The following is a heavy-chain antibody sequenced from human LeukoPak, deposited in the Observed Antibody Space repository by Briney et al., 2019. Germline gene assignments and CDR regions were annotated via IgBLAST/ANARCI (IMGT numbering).Heavy chain of an antibody. V-gene: IGHV1-69*05. CDR3: AREPYRRDGSGWHRVGY. D-gene: IGHD6-19*01. Sequence: SVKVSCKASGGTFSSYAISWVRQAPAQGLEWMGRIIPIFGTANYAQKFQGRVTITKDESTSTAYLELSSLRSEDAAVYYCAREPYRRDGSGWHRVGYWGQGTLVTVSS. J-gene: IGHJ4*02. CDR2: IIPIFGTA. CDR1: GGTFSSYA.